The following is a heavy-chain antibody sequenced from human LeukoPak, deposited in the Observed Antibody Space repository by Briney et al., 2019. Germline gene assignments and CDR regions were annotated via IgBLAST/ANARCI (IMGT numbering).Heavy chain of an antibody. D-gene: IGHD4-17*01. V-gene: IGHV4-34*01. CDR2: INHSGST. CDR1: GGSFSGYY. Sequence: PSETLSLTCAVYGGSFSGYYWSWIRQPPGKGLEWIGEINHSGSTNYNPSLKSRVTVSVDTSKNQFSPKLSSVTAADTAVYYCARAPSYGDYDSGYWGQGTLVTVSS. CDR3: ARAPSYGDYDSGY. J-gene: IGHJ4*02.